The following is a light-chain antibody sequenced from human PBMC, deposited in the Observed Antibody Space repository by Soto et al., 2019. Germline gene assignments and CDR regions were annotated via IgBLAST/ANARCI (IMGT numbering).Light chain of an antibody. CDR3: QQCKDWPLT. V-gene: IGKV3-15*01. CDR1: QSVSSN. Sequence: EIVMTQSPATLSVSPGERATLSSRASQSVSSNLAWYQQKPGQAPRILIYGASTRATGIPARFSGSGSGTEFTLTISSLQSEDFSVYYCQQCKDWPLTFGGGTKVDIK. J-gene: IGKJ4*01. CDR2: GAS.